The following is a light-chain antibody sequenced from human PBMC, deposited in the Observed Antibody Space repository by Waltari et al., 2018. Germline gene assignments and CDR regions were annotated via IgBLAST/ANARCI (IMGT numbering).Light chain of an antibody. CDR1: SSDVGGYNY. V-gene: IGLV2-11*01. CDR3: CSYAGSYTYYV. J-gene: IGLJ1*01. Sequence: QSALTQPRSVSGSPGQSVTISCTGTSSDVGGYNYVSWYQQHPGKAPKLMIYDVSKRPSGVPVRFSGSKSGNTASLTISGLQAEDEAEYYCCSYAGSYTYYVFGTGTKVTVL. CDR2: DVS.